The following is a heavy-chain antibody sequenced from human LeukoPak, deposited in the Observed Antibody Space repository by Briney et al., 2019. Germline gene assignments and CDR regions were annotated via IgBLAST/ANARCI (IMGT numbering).Heavy chain of an antibody. CDR1: GFSFSDHH. Sequence: GGSLRLSCAASGFSFSDHHMDWVRQAPGKGLEWVARTRNKANSHTTEYAASAKGRFTISRDDSKSSLYLQMNSLKTEDTAVYYCTRVLWGNWFDPWGQGTLVTVSS. V-gene: IGHV3-72*01. J-gene: IGHJ5*02. CDR3: TRVLWGNWFDP. CDR2: TRNKANSHTT. D-gene: IGHD2-21*01.